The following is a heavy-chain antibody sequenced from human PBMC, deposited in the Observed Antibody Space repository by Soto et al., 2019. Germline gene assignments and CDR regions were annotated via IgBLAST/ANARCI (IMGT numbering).Heavy chain of an antibody. Sequence: EVALLESGGGLVQPGGSLRLSCVASGFTFKNYDMRWIRQAPGKGLEWVSGISGSGGVTYYADSGKARFTISRDNSKNTLYLQMNSLRAEDTAIYYCAKNRQFRSYYESAGHYDNWGQGTLVTVSS. CDR3: AKNRQFRSYYESAGHYDN. CDR1: GFTFKNYD. J-gene: IGHJ4*02. D-gene: IGHD3-10*01. CDR2: ISGSGGVT. V-gene: IGHV3-23*01.